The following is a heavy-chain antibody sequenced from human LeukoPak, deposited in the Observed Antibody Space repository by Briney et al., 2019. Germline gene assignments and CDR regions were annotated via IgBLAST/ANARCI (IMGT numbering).Heavy chain of an antibody. V-gene: IGHV3-53*01. D-gene: IGHD6-19*01. Sequence: GGSLRLSCAASGFTVSSYYMSWVRQAPGKGLESASVISNEGGTYYADSVKGRFTISRDNSKNTVYLQMNSLRAEDTAVYYCAGDKTTGGWYEIDYWGQGTLVTVSS. CDR2: ISNEGGT. CDR1: GFTVSSYY. CDR3: AGDKTTGGWYEIDY. J-gene: IGHJ4*02.